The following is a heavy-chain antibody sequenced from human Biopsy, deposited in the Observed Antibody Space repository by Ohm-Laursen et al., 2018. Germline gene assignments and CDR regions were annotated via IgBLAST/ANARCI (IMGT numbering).Heavy chain of an antibody. D-gene: IGHD3-9*01. J-gene: IGHJ2*01. CDR3: VREPKTGTAEAWYFDL. V-gene: IGHV4-31*03. CDR2: ISYNERT. Sequence: SQTLSPTCSVSGASVKTSGYFWAWLRQRPGKGLEWIGYISYNERTHYNPSLTSRLAISFDTSNNRISLQLRSVRAADTAVYYCVREPKTGTAEAWYFDLWGRGSPVTVPS. CDR1: GASVKTSGYF.